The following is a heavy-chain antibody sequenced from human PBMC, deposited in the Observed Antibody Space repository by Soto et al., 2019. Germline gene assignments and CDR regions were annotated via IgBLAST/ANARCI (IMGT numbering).Heavy chain of an antibody. CDR3: AKDLPPLAYCGGDCYFFDY. CDR1: GFTFSNNG. J-gene: IGHJ4*02. CDR2: ISPSGDTT. D-gene: IGHD2-21*01. Sequence: PGGSLRLSCAASGFTFSNNGMSWVRQAPGKGLEWVSGISPSGDTTSYAESVRGRFSISRDNTKNTLDLQMNSLRAEDTAVYYCAKDLPPLAYCGGDCYFFDYWGQGTLVTVSS. V-gene: IGHV3-23*01.